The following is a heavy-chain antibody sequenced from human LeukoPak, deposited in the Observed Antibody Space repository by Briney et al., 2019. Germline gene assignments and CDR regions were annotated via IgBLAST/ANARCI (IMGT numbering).Heavy chain of an antibody. Sequence: PSETLSLTCTISTYSINSDYHWAWIRQPPGKGLEWIGRIYTSGSTKYNPSLKSRVSMSVDTSKNQFSLKLTSVTAADTAVYYCATEYGSSWTYWYFDLWGRGTLVTVSS. J-gene: IGHJ2*01. CDR3: ATEYGSSWTYWYFDL. V-gene: IGHV4-38-2*02. CDR2: IYTSGST. D-gene: IGHD6-13*01. CDR1: TYSINSDYH.